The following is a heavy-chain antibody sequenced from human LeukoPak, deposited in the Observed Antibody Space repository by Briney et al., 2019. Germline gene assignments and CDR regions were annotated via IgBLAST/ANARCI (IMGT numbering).Heavy chain of an antibody. Sequence: SVKVSCKASGGTFSSHGISWVRQAPGQGPEWMGGIIPIFHTTNYAQNFQDRLTITTDESTNTVYMEPSSLRSEDTAVYYCARYCSGGSCHPGRIDPWGQGTLVTVSS. CDR1: GGTFSSHG. J-gene: IGHJ5*02. CDR2: IIPIFHTT. D-gene: IGHD2-15*01. CDR3: ARYCSGGSCHPGRIDP. V-gene: IGHV1-69*05.